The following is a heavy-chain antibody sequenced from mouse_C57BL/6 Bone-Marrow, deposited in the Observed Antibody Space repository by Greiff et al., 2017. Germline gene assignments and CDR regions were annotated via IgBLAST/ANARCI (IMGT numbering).Heavy chain of an antibody. CDR3: ARRGTPYYFDY. CDR1: GYTFTSYW. V-gene: IGHV1-69*01. Sequence: QVQLQQPGAELVMPGASVKLSCKASGYTFTSYWMHWVKQRPGQGLEWIGEIDPSDSYTNYNQKFKGKSTLTVDKSSSTAYMQLSSLTSEDSAVYYCARRGTPYYFDYWGKGTTLTVSS. D-gene: IGHD2-14*01. J-gene: IGHJ2*01. CDR2: IDPSDSYT.